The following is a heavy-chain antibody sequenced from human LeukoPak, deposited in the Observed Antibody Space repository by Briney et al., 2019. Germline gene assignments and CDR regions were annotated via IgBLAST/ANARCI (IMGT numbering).Heavy chain of an antibody. CDR2: IYHSGST. V-gene: IGHV4-38-2*02. D-gene: IGHD5-18*01. Sequence: SETLSLTCTVSGYSISSGFYWGWIRQPPGKGLEWIGSIYHSGSTNYNPSLKSRVTISVDTSKNQFSLKLSSVTAADTAVYYCARGRGYSYARYFDYWGQGTLVTVSS. CDR1: GYSISSGFY. CDR3: ARGRGYSYARYFDY. J-gene: IGHJ4*02.